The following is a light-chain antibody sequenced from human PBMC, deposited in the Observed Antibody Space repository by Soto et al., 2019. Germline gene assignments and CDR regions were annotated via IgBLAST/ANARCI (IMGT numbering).Light chain of an antibody. CDR1: SSDVGGYNY. Sequence: QSALAQPPSASGSPGQSVTISCTGTSSDVGGYNYVSWYQQHPGKAPKLMIYEVSKRPSGVPYRFSGSKSGNTASLTVSGLQAEDEADYYCASYADRVIFGGGTQLTVL. CDR3: ASYADRVI. V-gene: IGLV2-8*01. CDR2: EVS. J-gene: IGLJ2*01.